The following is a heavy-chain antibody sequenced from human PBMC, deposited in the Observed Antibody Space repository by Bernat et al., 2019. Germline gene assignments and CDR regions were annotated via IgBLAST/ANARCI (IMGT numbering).Heavy chain of an antibody. CDR2: IIPIFGKA. CDR1: GGTFSSYA. CDR3: ARFPIELGYCSGGSCYSGDAFDI. V-gene: IGHV1-69*06. D-gene: IGHD2-15*01. Sequence: QVQLVQSGAEVKKPGSSVKVSCKASGGTFSSYAISWVRQAPGQGLEWMGGIIPIFGKANYAQKFQGRVTITADKSTSTAYMALSSLRSEDTAVYYCARFPIELGYCSGGSCYSGDAFDIWGQGTMVTVSS. J-gene: IGHJ3*02.